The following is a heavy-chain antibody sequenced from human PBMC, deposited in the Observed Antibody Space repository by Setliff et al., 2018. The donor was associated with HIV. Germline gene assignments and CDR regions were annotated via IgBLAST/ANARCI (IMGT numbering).Heavy chain of an antibody. D-gene: IGHD5-12*01. J-gene: IGHJ4*02. CDR3: ARDWRHGYDLNFDY. V-gene: IGHV3-7*01. CDR1: GFAFSGHQ. CDR2: IKQDGSDK. Sequence: GGSLRPSCAASGFAFSGHQMSWVRQAPGKGVEWVAKIKQDGSDKYYVDSVKGRFTISRDNAKNSLYLQMNSLRAEDTAMYYCARDWRHGYDLNFDYWGQGTLVTVSS.